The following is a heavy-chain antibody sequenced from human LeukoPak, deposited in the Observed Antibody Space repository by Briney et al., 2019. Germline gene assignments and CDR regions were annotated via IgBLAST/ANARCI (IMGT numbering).Heavy chain of an antibody. CDR2: ISGSGGST. CDR1: GFTFSSYS. V-gene: IGHV3-23*01. J-gene: IGHJ4*02. Sequence: PGGSLRLSCAASGFTFSSYSMNWVRQAPGKGLEWVSAISGSGGSTYYADSVKGRFTISRDNSKNTLYLQMNSLRAEDTAVYYCAKGTYYYGSGSPGGSYFDYWGQGTLVTVSS. CDR3: AKGTYYYGSGSPGGSYFDY. D-gene: IGHD3-10*01.